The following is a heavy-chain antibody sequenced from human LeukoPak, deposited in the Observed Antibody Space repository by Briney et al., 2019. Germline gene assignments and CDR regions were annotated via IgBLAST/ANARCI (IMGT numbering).Heavy chain of an antibody. CDR3: ASRSPALDY. CDR2: IWYDGSNK. V-gene: IGHV3-33*01. CDR1: GFTFSSYG. J-gene: IGHJ4*02. D-gene: IGHD2-2*01. Sequence: GRSLRLSCAASGFTFSSYGMHWFRQAPGKGLEWVAVIWYDGSNKYYADSVKGRFTISRDNSKNTLYLQMNSLRADDTAVYYCASRSPALDYWGQGTLVTVSS.